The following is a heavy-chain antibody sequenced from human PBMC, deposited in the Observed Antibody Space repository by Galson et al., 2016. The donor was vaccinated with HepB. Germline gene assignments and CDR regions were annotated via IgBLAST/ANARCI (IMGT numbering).Heavy chain of an antibody. J-gene: IGHJ4*02. CDR1: GFTFSNAW. V-gene: IGHV3-15*07. CDR3: TTDLGRAPRYDYFWGNYRPDF. D-gene: IGHD3-16*02. Sequence: SLRLSCAASGFTFSNAWMNWVRQAPGKGLEWVGRVKSKTDGGTTDYAAPLKGRFTISRDDSKTKLYLQMKSLETGDTAVYYCTTDLGRAPRYDYFWGNYRPDFWGQGTLVTVSS. CDR2: VKSKTDGGTT.